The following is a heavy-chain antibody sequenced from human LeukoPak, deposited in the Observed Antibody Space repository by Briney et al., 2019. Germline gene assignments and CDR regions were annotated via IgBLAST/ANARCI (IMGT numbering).Heavy chain of an antibody. CDR3: ASDACSGGSCYYFYFDY. CDR1: GFTFSSYW. D-gene: IGHD2-15*01. V-gene: IGHV3-7*01. CDR2: IKQDGSEK. J-gene: IGHJ4*02. Sequence: GGSLRLSCAASGFTFSSYWMSWVRQAPGKGLEWVASIKQDGSEKYYVDSVKGRFTISRDNAKNSLYLQMNSLRAEDTAVYYCASDACSGGSCYYFYFDYWGQGTLVTVSS.